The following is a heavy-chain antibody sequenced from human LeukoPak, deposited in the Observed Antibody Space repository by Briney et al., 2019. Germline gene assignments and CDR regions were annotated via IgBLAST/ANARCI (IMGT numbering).Heavy chain of an antibody. V-gene: IGHV3-33*01. CDR3: ARDGSGSYFFDY. CDR1: AFXFSTYA. CDR2: IWFDGGVE. D-gene: IGHD3-10*01. J-gene: IGHJ4*02. Sequence: GGSLRLSCAASAFXFSTYAMHWVRQPPGKGLEWVAVIWFDGGVEYYADSVKGRFTISRDNSKNTLYLQMNSLRAEDTAVYYCARDGSGSYFFDYWGQGTMVTVSS.